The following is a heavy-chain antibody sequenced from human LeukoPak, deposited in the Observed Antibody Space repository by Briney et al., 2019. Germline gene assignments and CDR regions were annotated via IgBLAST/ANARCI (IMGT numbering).Heavy chain of an antibody. D-gene: IGHD2-2*02. Sequence: SETLSLTCIVSGVSMRGYYLTWIRQPPGKGLEWIGYISYSGGTNYNPSLESRVTMSVYTSKNEVSLYVNSVTAADTAIYYCARRAIPSEPHYLDFWGQGILVTVSS. CDR3: ARRAIPSEPHYLDF. CDR2: ISYSGGT. V-gene: IGHV4-59*08. CDR1: GVSMRGYY. J-gene: IGHJ4*02.